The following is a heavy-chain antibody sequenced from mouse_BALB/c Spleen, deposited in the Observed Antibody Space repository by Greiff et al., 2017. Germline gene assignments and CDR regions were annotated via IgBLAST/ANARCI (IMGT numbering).Heavy chain of an antibody. CDR3: TRERPYFRYFDV. V-gene: IGHV1S81*02. CDR2: INPSNGGT. J-gene: IGHJ1*01. CDR1: GYTFTSYY. D-gene: IGHD2-10*01. Sequence: QVQLQQPGAELVKPGASVKLSCKASGYTFTSYYMYWVKQRPGQGLEWIGGINPSNGGTNFNEKFKSKATLTVDKSSSTAYMQLSSLTSEDSAVYYCTRERPYFRYFDVWGAGTTVTVSS.